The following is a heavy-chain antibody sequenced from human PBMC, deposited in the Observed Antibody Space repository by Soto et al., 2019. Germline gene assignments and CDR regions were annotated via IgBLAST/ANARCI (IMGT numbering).Heavy chain of an antibody. CDR3: ARGFHSYPYYYYYGMDV. D-gene: IGHD5-18*01. Sequence: SETLSLTCAVYGGSFSGYYWSWIRQPPGKGLEWIGEINHSGSTNYNPSLKSRVTISVDTFKNQFSLKLSSVTAADTAVYYCARGFHSYPYYYYYGMDVWGQGTTVTV. J-gene: IGHJ6*02. CDR2: INHSGST. CDR1: GGSFSGYY. V-gene: IGHV4-34*01.